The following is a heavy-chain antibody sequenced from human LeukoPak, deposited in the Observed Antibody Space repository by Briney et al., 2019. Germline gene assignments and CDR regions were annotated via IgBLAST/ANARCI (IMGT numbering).Heavy chain of an antibody. V-gene: IGHV3-21*01. J-gene: IGHJ4*02. D-gene: IGHD3-16*02. CDR1: GLTFSSYS. CDR2: ISSSSSYI. CDR3: ARGEPDYVWGSYRYPDY. Sequence: GGSLRLSCAASGLTFSSYSMNWVRQAPGKGLEWVSSISSSSSYIYYADSVKGRFTISRDNAKNSLYLQMNSLRAEDTAVYYCARGEPDYVWGSYRYPDYWGQGTLVTVSS.